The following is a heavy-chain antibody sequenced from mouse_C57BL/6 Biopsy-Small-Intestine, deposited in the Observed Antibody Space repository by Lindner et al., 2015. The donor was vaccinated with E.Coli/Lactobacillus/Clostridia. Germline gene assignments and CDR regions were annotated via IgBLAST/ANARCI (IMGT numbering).Heavy chain of an antibody. CDR3: TRSTLGREDY. Sequence: VQLQESGPELVKPGASVKISCKASGYTFSRSWMNWVKQRPGKGPEWIGRIYPVDGDTHYNGKFKDKATLTADKSSNTAYMQLSSLTSEDSAVYFCTRSTLGREDYWGQGTTLTVSS. CDR2: IYPVDGDT. V-gene: IGHV1-82*01. J-gene: IGHJ2*01. CDR1: GYTFSRSW. D-gene: IGHD4-1*01.